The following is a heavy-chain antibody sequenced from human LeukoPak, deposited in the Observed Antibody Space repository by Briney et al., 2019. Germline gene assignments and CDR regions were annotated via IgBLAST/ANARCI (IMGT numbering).Heavy chain of an antibody. J-gene: IGHJ4*02. Sequence: PSETLSLICTTSGVSISRFCLAWVRQPPGKGLEWVWTIHSSVRTYSNASLKSGVTISSDTSKNTYSLNLTSMSAADTPAYYSDQTTGWPGFDYWGQGILVSVSS. CDR3: DQTTGWPGFDY. V-gene: IGHV4-4*09. CDR2: IHSSVRT. D-gene: IGHD6-19*01. CDR1: GVSISRFC.